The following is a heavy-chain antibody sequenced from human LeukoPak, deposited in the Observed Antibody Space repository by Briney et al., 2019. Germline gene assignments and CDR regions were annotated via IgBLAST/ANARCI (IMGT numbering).Heavy chain of an antibody. CDR2: INHSGST. V-gene: IGHV4-34*01. CDR3: ARDSLSAYDILTGYYIGLRGVVDY. D-gene: IGHD3-9*01. J-gene: IGHJ4*02. CDR1: GGSFSGYY. Sequence: SETLSLTCAVYGGSFSGYYWSWIRQPPGKGLEWIGEINHSGSTNYNPSLKSRVTISVDTSKNQFSLKLSSVTAADTAVYYCARDSLSAYDILTGYYIGLRGVVDYWGQGTLVTVSS.